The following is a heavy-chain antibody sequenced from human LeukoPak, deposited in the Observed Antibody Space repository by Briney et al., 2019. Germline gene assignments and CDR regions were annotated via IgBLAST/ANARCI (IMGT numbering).Heavy chain of an antibody. CDR2: IYYSGST. V-gene: IGHV4-39*07. D-gene: IGHD3-16*01. CDR1: GGSISSSSYY. Sequence: SETLSLTCTVSGGSISSSSYYWGWIRQPPGKGLEWIGSIYYSGSTYYNPSLKSRVTISVDTSKNQFSLKLSSVTAADTAVYYCARVLSAYYDYVWGSSDYWGQGTLVTVSS. J-gene: IGHJ4*02. CDR3: ARVLSAYYDYVWGSSDY.